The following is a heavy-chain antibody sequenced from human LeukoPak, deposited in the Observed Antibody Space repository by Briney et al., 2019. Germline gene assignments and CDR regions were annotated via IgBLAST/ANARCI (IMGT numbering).Heavy chain of an antibody. V-gene: IGHV4-4*07. CDR2: IYTSGST. D-gene: IGHD2-15*01. CDR1: GGSISSYY. CDR3: ARSWGYCSGGSCYFDY. Sequence: PSETLSLTCTVSGGSISSYYWSWIRQPAGKGLEWIGRIYTSGSTNYNPSLKSRVTMSVDTSKNQFSLKLSSVAAADTAVYYCARSWGYCSGGSCYFDYWGQGTLVTVSS. J-gene: IGHJ4*02.